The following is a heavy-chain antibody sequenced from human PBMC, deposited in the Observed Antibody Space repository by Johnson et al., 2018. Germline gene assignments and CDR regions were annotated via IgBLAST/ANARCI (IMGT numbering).Heavy chain of an antibody. CDR1: GFTFSNAW. CDR2: IKSKTDGGTT. J-gene: IGHJ6*03. CDR3: TQSENYYDSSGYLSYYSYYYMYV. V-gene: IGHV3-15*07. D-gene: IGHD3-22*01. Sequence: VQLVESGGGLVKPGGSLRLSCAASGFTFSNAWMNWVRQAPGKGLEWVGRIKSKTDGGTTDYAAPVKGRFTISRDDSKNTQYLQMTNLKTEDKAVYYCTQSENYYDSSGYLSYYSYYYMYVWGKGTTVTVSS.